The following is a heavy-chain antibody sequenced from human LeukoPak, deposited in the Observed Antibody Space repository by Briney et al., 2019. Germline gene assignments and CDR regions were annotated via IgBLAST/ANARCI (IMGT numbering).Heavy chain of an antibody. Sequence: SETLSLTCAVYGGSFSGYYWSWIRQPPGKGLEWIGEINHSGSTNYNPSLKSRVTISVDTSKNQFSLKLSSVTAADTAVYYCARESGRAMGYWGRGTLVTVSS. V-gene: IGHV4-34*01. CDR2: INHSGST. D-gene: IGHD5-18*01. CDR1: GGSFSGYY. CDR3: ARESGRAMGY. J-gene: IGHJ4*02.